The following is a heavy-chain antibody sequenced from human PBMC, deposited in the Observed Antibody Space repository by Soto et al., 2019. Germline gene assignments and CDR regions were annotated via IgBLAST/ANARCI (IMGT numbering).Heavy chain of an antibody. CDR2: FDPEDGET. V-gene: IGHV1-24*01. D-gene: IGHD1-20*01. CDR1: GYTLTELS. J-gene: IGHJ4*02. CDR3: ATIGNGITGTEYYFDY. Sequence: ASVKVSCKVSGYTLTELSMHWVRQAPGKGLEWMGGFDPEDGETIYAQKFQGRVTMTEDTSTDTAYMELSSLGSEDTAVYYCATIGNGITGTEYYFDYWGQGTLVTVSS.